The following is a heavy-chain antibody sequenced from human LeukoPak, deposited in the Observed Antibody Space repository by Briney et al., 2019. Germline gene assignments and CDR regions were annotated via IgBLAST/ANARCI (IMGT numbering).Heavy chain of an antibody. D-gene: IGHD3-9*01. CDR1: GGSMISYY. Sequence: PSETLSLTCTVSGGSMISYYWTWVRQPPGKGLEWIGYIYYSGSTNYNPSLKSRVTISVDTSKNQFSLKLSSVTAADTALYYCARVTIPYYYMDVWGKGTTVTISS. J-gene: IGHJ6*03. CDR3: ARVTIPYYYMDV. CDR2: IYYSGST. V-gene: IGHV4-59*01.